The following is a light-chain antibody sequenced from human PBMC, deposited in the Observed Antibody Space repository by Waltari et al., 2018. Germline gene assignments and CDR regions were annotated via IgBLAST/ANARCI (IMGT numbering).Light chain of an antibody. CDR2: RNA. CDR1: SSNIGNNV. J-gene: IGLJ3*02. Sequence: QSVLTQPPSASGTPGQRVTISCSGSSSNIGNNVVNWYQQVPGTTPKLLIYRNAQRPSGVPDRFSGSKSGTSASLAISGLRSEDEADYYCAAWDDSLHGRWEFGGGTKVTVL. V-gene: IGLV1-44*01. CDR3: AAWDDSLHGRWE.